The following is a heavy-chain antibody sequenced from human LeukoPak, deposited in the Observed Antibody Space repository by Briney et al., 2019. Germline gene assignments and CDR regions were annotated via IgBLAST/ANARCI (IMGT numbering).Heavy chain of an antibody. D-gene: IGHD2-15*01. J-gene: IGHJ4*02. Sequence: GGSLRLSCAASGFTFSSYWMSWVRQAPGKGLEWVANIKQDGSEKYYVDSVKGRFTISRDNAKNSLYLQMNSLRAEDTAVYYCARDADIVVVVAASRPFDYWGQGTLVTVSS. CDR2: IKQDGSEK. V-gene: IGHV3-7*01. CDR1: GFTFSSYW. CDR3: ARDADIVVVVAASRPFDY.